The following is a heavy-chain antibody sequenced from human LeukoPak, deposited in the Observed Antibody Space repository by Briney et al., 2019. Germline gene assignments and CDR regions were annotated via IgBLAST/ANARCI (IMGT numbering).Heavy chain of an antibody. Sequence: ASVKVSCKASGYTFSSYGIVWVRQAPGQGLEWMGWISAYNGDTNYAQKLQGRVTMTTDTSTSTAYLELRSLRSDDTAVYYCARDVPYRTTWSGDAFDIWGQGTMVTVSS. CDR3: ARDVPYRTTWSGDAFDI. V-gene: IGHV1-18*01. J-gene: IGHJ3*02. D-gene: IGHD6-13*01. CDR2: ISAYNGDT. CDR1: GYTFSSYG.